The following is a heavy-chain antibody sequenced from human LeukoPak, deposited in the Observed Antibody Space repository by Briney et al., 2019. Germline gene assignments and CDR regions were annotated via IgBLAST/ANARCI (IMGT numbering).Heavy chain of an antibody. Sequence: GGSLRLSCATSGLTFSNYGMTWVPQAPGKGLEWVANISDSGGSTPYADSVKGRFTISRDNSKNTLYLQMNSLRAEDTAVYYCAKFGGTSYSNYFDYWGQGTLVTVSS. D-gene: IGHD2-15*01. V-gene: IGHV3-23*01. CDR2: ISDSGGST. CDR1: GLTFSNYG. J-gene: IGHJ4*02. CDR3: AKFGGTSYSNYFDY.